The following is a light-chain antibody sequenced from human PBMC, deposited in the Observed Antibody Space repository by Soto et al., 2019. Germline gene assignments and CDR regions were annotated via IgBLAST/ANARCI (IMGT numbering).Light chain of an antibody. J-gene: IGLJ2*01. CDR2: DTS. Sequence: QAVVTQEPSLTVSPGGTVTITCGSSTGAVTSNHHPYWFQQKAGQAPRTLIYDTSNKHSWTPARFSGSLLGDKAALTLSGAQHEDEAQYYCLLSYNAARVFGGGTKVTVL. V-gene: IGLV7-46*01. CDR3: LLSYNAARV. CDR1: TGAVTSNHH.